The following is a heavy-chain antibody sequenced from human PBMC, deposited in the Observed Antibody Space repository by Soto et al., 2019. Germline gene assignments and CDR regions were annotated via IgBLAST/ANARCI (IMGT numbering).Heavy chain of an antibody. Sequence: QVQLQESGPGLVKPSQTLSLTCTVSGGSISSGDYYWSWIRQPPGKGLEWIGYIYYSGSTYYNPSLKRRVTLPVDTSRSQFSLKLSSVTAAAPAVYHCARVGPWAAGSRFDPWGQGTLVTVSS. V-gene: IGHV4-30-4*01. CDR3: ARVGPWAAGSRFDP. CDR2: IYYSGST. CDR1: GGSISSGDYY. D-gene: IGHD6-13*01. J-gene: IGHJ5*02.